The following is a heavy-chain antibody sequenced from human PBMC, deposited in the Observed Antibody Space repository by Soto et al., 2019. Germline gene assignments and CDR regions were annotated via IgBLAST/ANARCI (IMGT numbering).Heavy chain of an antibody. D-gene: IGHD6-25*01. CDR3: AKDAAMVSGTFNYFDY. CDR2: IGGSGGYK. J-gene: IGHJ4*02. CDR1: GFFFSSYA. Sequence: EVQLLESGGGLVQPGGSLRLSCAASGFFFSSYAMSWVRQAPGKGLEWVSGIGGSGGYKSYADSVKGRFTISRDNSKNTLYLQMESLGAEDTAVYYCAKDAAMVSGTFNYFDYWGQGTLVAVSS. V-gene: IGHV3-23*01.